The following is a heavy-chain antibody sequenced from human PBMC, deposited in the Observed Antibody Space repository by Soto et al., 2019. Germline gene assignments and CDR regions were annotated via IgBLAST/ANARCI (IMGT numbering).Heavy chain of an antibody. CDR1: GGTFSSYA. Sequence: SVKVSCKASGGTFSSYAISWVRQAHGQGLEWMGGIIPIFGTANYAQKFQGRVTITADESTSTAYMELSSLRSEDTAVYYCARAVGGTQDYGDYFDYWGQGTLVTVSS. V-gene: IGHV1-69*13. D-gene: IGHD4-17*01. CDR3: ARAVGGTQDYGDYFDY. CDR2: IIPIFGTA. J-gene: IGHJ4*02.